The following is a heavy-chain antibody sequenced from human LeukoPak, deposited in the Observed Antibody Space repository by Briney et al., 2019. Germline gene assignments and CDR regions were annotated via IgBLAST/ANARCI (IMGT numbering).Heavy chain of an antibody. Sequence: AGGSLRLSCAASGFTFSTYNMSWVRQAPGKGLEWVSFISSGSRIIYYADSVKGRFTVSRDNAKNSLYLQMNSLRDEDTAVYYCARNPAGIGDYWGQGTLVTVSS. D-gene: IGHD1-26*01. J-gene: IGHJ4*02. CDR1: GFTFSTYN. CDR3: ARNPAGIGDY. CDR2: ISSGSRII. V-gene: IGHV3-48*02.